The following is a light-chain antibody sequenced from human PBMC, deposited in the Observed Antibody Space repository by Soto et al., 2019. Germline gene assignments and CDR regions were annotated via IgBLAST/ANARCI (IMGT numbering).Light chain of an antibody. Sequence: EIFMTQSRATLSVSPGERATHSWRASQSVSSNLAWYQQKPGQAHRLLIYGEYTRATGIPARFSGSGSGTEFTLTISSLQSEDFAVYYCQQYNNWPLPFGHVPRLELK. J-gene: IGKJ5*01. CDR2: GEY. CDR1: QSVSSN. V-gene: IGKV3-15*01. CDR3: QQYNNWPLP.